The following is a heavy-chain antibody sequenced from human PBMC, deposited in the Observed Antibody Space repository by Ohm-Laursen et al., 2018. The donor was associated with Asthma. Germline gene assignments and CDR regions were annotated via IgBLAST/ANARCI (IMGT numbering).Heavy chain of an antibody. Sequence: SLRLSCAASGFTFSSYWMSWVRQAPGKGLEWVANIKQDGSEKYYVDSVKGRFTISRDNAKNSLYLQMNSLRAEDTAVYYCVRDRGDYFWFDPWGQGTLVTVSS. CDR3: VRDRGDYFWFDP. D-gene: IGHD4-17*01. J-gene: IGHJ5*02. V-gene: IGHV3-7*01. CDR1: GFTFSSYW. CDR2: IKQDGSEK.